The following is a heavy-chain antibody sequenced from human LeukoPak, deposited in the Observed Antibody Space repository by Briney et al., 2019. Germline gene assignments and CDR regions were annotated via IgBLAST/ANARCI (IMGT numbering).Heavy chain of an antibody. CDR2: ISAYNGNT. CDR1: GYTFTIYG. V-gene: IGHV1-18*01. Sequence: ASVKVSCKASGYTFTIYGISWVRQAPGQGLEWMGWISAYNGNTNYAQKLQGRVTMTTDTSTSTAYMELRSLRSDDTAVYYCARVEDIVALGRLDYWGQGTLVTVSS. CDR3: ARVEDIVALGRLDY. D-gene: IGHD5-12*01. J-gene: IGHJ4*02.